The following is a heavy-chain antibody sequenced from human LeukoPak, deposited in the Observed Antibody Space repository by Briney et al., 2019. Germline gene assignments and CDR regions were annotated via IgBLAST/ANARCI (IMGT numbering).Heavy chain of an antibody. CDR1: RYSFTDYY. D-gene: IGHD6-13*01. CDR2: VYLEDGET. J-gene: IGHJ4*02. Sequence: GASAKISSVHSRYSFTDYYMHWVHQAPGKGRWWMGLVYLEDGETIYAEKFQGRVTITADTSTDTACMELSSLRSEDTAVYYCARGLYSGSWTTFDYWGQGTLVTVSS. V-gene: IGHV1-69-2*01. CDR3: ARGLYSGSWTTFDY.